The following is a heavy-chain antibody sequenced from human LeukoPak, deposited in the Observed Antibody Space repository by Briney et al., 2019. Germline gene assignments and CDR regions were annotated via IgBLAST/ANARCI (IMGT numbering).Heavy chain of an antibody. V-gene: IGHV4-59*01. Sequence: SESLSLSCTASGGSISGYYLSWIRQPPGKGLEWIGYISYSGSTNYNPSLKSRVTISVDASKNQFSLKVSSVTAADTAVYYCARDSSGVVGMDVWGQGTTVTVSS. D-gene: IGHD6-19*01. CDR2: ISYSGST. J-gene: IGHJ6*02. CDR3: ARDSSGVVGMDV. CDR1: GGSISGYY.